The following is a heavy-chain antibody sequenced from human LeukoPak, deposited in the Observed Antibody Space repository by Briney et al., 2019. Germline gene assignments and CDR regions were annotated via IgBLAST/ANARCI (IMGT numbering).Heavy chain of an antibody. J-gene: IGHJ4*02. V-gene: IGHV3-23*01. D-gene: IGHD3-9*01. CDR2: ITGSGDTT. CDR1: GFIVSNYA. CDR3: AKWGDYDILTGYYVSDF. Sequence: GGSLRLSCAASGFIVSNYAMSWVRQAPGKGLEWVSAITGSGDTTYYADSVKGRFTISRDNSKNTLYVEMNTLRAEDTAVYYCAKWGDYDILTGYYVSDFWGQGTLVTVSS.